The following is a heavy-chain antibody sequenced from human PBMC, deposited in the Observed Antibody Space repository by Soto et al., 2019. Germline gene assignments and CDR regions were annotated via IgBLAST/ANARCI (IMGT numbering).Heavy chain of an antibody. CDR1: GGSFSGYY. CDR2: INHSGST. J-gene: IGHJ4*02. Sequence: QVQLQQWGAGLLKPSETLSLTCAVYGGSFSGYYWSWIRQPPGKGLEWIGEINHSGSTNYNPSLKSRVTISVDTSKNQFSLKLSSVTAADTAVYYCAREALNLQALDYWGQGTLVTVSS. CDR3: AREALNLQALDY. V-gene: IGHV4-34*01. D-gene: IGHD1-1*01.